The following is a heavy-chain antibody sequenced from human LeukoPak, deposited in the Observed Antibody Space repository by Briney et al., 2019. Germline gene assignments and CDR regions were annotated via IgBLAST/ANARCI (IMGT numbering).Heavy chain of an antibody. CDR3: AIIYDYVWGSYSFDY. CDR2: ISAYNGNT. J-gene: IGHJ4*02. D-gene: IGHD3-16*01. V-gene: IGHV1-18*04. CDR1: GYTFTSYG. Sequence: ASVKVSCKASGYTFTSYGISWVRQAPGQGLEWMGWISAYNGNTNYAQKLQGRVTMTTDTSTSTAYMELRSLRSDDTAVYYCAIIYDYVWGSYSFDYWGQGTLVTVSS.